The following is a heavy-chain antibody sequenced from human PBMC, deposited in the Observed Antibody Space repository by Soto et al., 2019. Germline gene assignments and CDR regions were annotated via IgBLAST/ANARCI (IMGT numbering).Heavy chain of an antibody. J-gene: IGHJ4*02. CDR3: ARLFWYYDYVWGSYRYFDY. Sequence: PGESLKISCKGSGYSFTSYWISWVCQMPGKGLEWMGRIDPSDSYTNYSPSFQGHVTISADKSISTAYLQWSSLKASDTAMYYCARLFWYYDYVWGSYRYFDYWGQGTLVTVSS. D-gene: IGHD3-16*02. CDR2: IDPSDSYT. CDR1: GYSFTSYW. V-gene: IGHV5-10-1*01.